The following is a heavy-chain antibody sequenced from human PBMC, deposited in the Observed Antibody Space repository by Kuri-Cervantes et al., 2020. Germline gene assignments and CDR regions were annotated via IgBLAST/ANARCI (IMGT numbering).Heavy chain of an antibody. CDR3: AKGTDYFDTTGSSSTFDS. CDR2: VWYDGSGK. V-gene: IGHV3-30*02. CDR1: RFTFSSYS. J-gene: IGHJ4*02. D-gene: IGHD3-22*01. Sequence: GESLKISCAASRFTFSSYSMNWVRQAPGKGLEWVAIVWYDGSGKYYADSVKGRFIISRDNSRNTLYLQMNSLRSEDTAVYYCAKGTDYFDTTGSSSTFDSWGQGTLVTVSS.